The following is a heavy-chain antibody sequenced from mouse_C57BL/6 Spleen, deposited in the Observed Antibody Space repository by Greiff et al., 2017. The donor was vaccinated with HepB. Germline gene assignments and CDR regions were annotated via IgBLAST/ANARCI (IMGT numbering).Heavy chain of an antibody. Sequence: QVQLKQSGPELVKPGASVKISCKASGYAFSSSWMNWVKQRPGKGLEWIGRIYPGDGDTNYNGKFKGKATLTADKSSSTAYMQLSSLTSEDSAVYFCARHWNGSSYYFDVWGTGTTVTVSS. J-gene: IGHJ1*03. CDR2: IYPGDGDT. D-gene: IGHD1-1*01. CDR1: GYAFSSSW. CDR3: ARHWNGSSYYFDV. V-gene: IGHV1-82*01.